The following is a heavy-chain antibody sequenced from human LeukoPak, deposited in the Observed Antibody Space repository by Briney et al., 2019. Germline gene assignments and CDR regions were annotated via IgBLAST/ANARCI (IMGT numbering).Heavy chain of an antibody. CDR1: GGSISSYY. CDR3: ARDAEGSGWYAEYFQH. J-gene: IGHJ1*01. Sequence: PSETLSLTCTVSGGSISSYYWSWIRQPPGKGLEWIGYIYYSGSTNYNPSLKSRVTISVDTSKNQFSLKLSSVTAADTAVYYCARDAEGSGWYAEYFQHWGQGTLVTVSS. D-gene: IGHD6-19*01. V-gene: IGHV4-59*12. CDR2: IYYSGST.